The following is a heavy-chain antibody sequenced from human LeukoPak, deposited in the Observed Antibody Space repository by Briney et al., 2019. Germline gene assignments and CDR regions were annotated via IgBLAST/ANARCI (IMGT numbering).Heavy chain of an antibody. J-gene: IGHJ4*01. CDR1: VFTFSSYA. D-gene: IGHD4-17*01. CDR3: AKDLYGDPYYFEY. V-gene: IGHV3-23*01. CDR2: ISGSGGST. Sequence: PGGSLRLSCAASVFTFSSYAMSWVRQAPGKGLEWVSAISGSGGSTYYADSVKGRFTISRDNSKNTLYLQMNSLRAEDTAVYYCAKDLYGDPYYFEYWGQGTLVTVSS.